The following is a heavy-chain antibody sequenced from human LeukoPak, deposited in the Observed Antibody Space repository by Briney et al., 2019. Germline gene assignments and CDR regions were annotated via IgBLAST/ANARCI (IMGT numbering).Heavy chain of an antibody. J-gene: IGHJ4*02. Sequence: SETLSLTCTVSGGSISSGDYYWSWLRQPPGKGLEWIGNIHGSGNTNYNPSLKSRLSMSLDTSKNQVSLNLTSVTAADTATYFCARETMLAGFASGLGFNYWGQGILVIVSS. D-gene: IGHD6-19*01. CDR1: GGSISSGDYY. V-gene: IGHV4-61*08. CDR2: IHGSGNT. CDR3: ARETMLAGFASGLGFNY.